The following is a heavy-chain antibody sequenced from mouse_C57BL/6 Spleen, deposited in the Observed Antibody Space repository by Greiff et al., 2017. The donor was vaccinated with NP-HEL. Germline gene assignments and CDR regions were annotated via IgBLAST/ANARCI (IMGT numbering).Heavy chain of an antibody. J-gene: IGHJ2*01. CDR3: AKGGYGGNYFDY. V-gene: IGHV1-39*01. Sequence: EVKLVESGPELVKPGASVKISCKASGYSFTDYNMNWVKQSNGKSLEWIGVINPNYGTTSYNQKFKGKATLTVDQSSSTAYMQLNSLTSEDSAVYYCAKGGYGGNYFDYWGQGTTLTVSS. D-gene: IGHD3-2*02. CDR1: GYSFTDYN. CDR2: INPNYGTT.